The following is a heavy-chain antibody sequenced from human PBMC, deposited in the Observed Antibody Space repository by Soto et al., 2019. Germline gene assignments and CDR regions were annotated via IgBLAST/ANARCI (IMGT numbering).Heavy chain of an antibody. Sequence: ASVKVSCKASGYTFTSYDINWVRQATGQGLEWMGWMNPNSGNTGYAQKFQGRVTMTRNTSISTAYMELSSLRSEDTAVYYCARRLLNSFYWFDPWGQGTLVTASS. CDR2: MNPNSGNT. CDR3: ARRLLNSFYWFDP. CDR1: GYTFTSYD. D-gene: IGHD1-26*01. J-gene: IGHJ5*02. V-gene: IGHV1-8*01.